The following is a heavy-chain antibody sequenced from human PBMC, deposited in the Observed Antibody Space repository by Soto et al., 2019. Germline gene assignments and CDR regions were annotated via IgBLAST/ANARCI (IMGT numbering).Heavy chain of an antibody. D-gene: IGHD1-26*01. J-gene: IGHJ4*02. V-gene: IGHV3-33*01. CDR2: IWYDGSNK. Sequence: GGSLRLSCAASGFTFSSYGMHWVRQAPGKGLEWVAVIWYDGSNKYYADSVKGRFTISRDNSKNTLYLQMNGLRAEDTAVYYCARVGATNDDFDYWGQGTLVTVPQ. CDR3: ARVGATNDDFDY. CDR1: GFTFSSYG.